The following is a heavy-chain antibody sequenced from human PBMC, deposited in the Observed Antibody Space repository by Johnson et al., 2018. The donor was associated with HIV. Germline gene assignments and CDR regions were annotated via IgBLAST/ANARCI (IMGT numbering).Heavy chain of an antibody. CDR2: INSDGSSR. D-gene: IGHD1-26*01. V-gene: IGHV3-74*02. J-gene: IGHJ3*02. Sequence: VHLVESGGGVARPGGSLRLSCEASGFSFDEYDMSWVRQAPGKGLVWVSRINSDGSSRNYADSVKGRFTISRDNAKNTLYLQMNSPRAEDTAVYYCARVEWELDAFDIWGQGTMVTVSS. CDR1: GFSFDEYD. CDR3: ARVEWELDAFDI.